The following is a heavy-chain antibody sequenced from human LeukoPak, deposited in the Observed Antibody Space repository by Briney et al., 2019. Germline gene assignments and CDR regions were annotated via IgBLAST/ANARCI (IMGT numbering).Heavy chain of an antibody. CDR3: AKDTDILTGYYPSDP. D-gene: IGHD3-9*01. CDR2: ISSSGSTK. J-gene: IGHJ5*02. CDR1: GFTFSSYE. Sequence: GGSLRLSCAASGFTFSSYEMNWVRQAPGKGLEWVSYISSSGSTKYYADSVKGRFTISRDNSKNTLYLQMNSLRAEDTAVYYCAKDTDILTGYYPSDPWGQGTLVTVSS. V-gene: IGHV3-48*03.